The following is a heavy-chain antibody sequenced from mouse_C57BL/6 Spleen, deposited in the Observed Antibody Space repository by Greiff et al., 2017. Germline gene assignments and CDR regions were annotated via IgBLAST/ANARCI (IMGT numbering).Heavy chain of an antibody. D-gene: IGHD1-1*01. V-gene: IGHV1-5*01. CDR2: IYPGNSDT. J-gene: IGHJ2*01. CDR3: TREATTVVDDLDY. Sequence: VQLKESGTVLARPGASVKMSCKTSGYTFTSYWMHWVKQRPGQGLEWIGAIYPGNSDTSYNQKFKGKAKLTAVTSASTAYMELSRLPNEDSADYCGTREATTVVDDLDYWGQGTTLTVSS. CDR1: GYTFTSYW.